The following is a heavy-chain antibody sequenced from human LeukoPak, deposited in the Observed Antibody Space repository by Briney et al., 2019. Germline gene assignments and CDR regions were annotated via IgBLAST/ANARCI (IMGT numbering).Heavy chain of an antibody. D-gene: IGHD1-26*01. CDR1: GFTFSTYG. J-gene: IGHJ3*02. Sequence: GGSLRLSCAASGFTFSTYGMHWVRQAPGKGLEWVAVIWFDGSNQYYVDSVRGRFSISRDNSKNRLYLQMNSLRAEDTAVYYCASRRAYSGSYKGAFDIWGQGTMVTVSS. CDR2: IWFDGSNQ. V-gene: IGHV3-33*01. CDR3: ASRRAYSGSYKGAFDI.